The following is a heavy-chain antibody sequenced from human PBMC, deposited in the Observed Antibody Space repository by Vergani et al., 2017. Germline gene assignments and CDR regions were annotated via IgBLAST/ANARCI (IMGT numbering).Heavy chain of an antibody. CDR3: TAASDCSGGSCYSLYYYGMDV. D-gene: IGHD2-15*01. CDR1: GFTLSNAW. Sequence: EVQLVESGGGLVKPGGSLRLPCAASGFTLSNAWMSWVRQAPGKGLEWVGRIKSKTDGGTTDYAAPVKGRFTISRDDSKNTLYLQMNSLKTEATAVYYXTAASDCSGGSCYSLYYYGMDVWGQGTTVTVSS. CDR2: IKSKTDGGTT. J-gene: IGHJ6*02. V-gene: IGHV3-15*01.